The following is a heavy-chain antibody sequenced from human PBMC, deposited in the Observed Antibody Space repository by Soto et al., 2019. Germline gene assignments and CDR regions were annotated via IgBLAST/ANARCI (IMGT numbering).Heavy chain of an antibody. V-gene: IGHV3-30*18. Sequence: QVQLVESGGGVVQPGRSLRRSCAASGFTFSSYGMHWVRQAPGKGLEWVAVISYDGSNTYYPDSVKGRFTISRDNSKNQLYLQMNSLMAEDTAVYYCAKGVPGDTAVVIVEYYYGMDVWGQGASVTVSS. CDR2: ISYDGSNT. CDR1: GFTFSSYG. CDR3: AKGVPGDTAVVIVEYYYGMDV. D-gene: IGHD5-18*01. J-gene: IGHJ6*02.